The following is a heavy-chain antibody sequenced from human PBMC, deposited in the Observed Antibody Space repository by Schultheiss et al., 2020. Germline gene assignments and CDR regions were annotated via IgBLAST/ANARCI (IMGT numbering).Heavy chain of an antibody. CDR1: GFTFSNYA. V-gene: IGHV3-23*01. D-gene: IGHD6-13*01. CDR2: ISGSGSLT. Sequence: GESLKISCAASGFTFSNYAMNWVRQAPGKGLEWVSFISGSGSLTHYPDSVRGRFTISRDNSKNTLFLQMASLRAEDTAVYYCAGPLASSSGANVFDHWGQGTLVTVSS. CDR3: AGPLASSSGANVFDH. J-gene: IGHJ4*02.